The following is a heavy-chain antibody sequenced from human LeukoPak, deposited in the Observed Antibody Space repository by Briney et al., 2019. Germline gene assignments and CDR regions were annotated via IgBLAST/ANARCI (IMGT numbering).Heavy chain of an antibody. D-gene: IGHD1-14*01. Sequence: GESLKISCKASGYTFTSFFIGWVRQLPGQGLEWMGIIYTGDSDTRYSPSFQGQVTISVDKSISTAYLQWRSLKASDTAIYYCARPITGAGTDLGYWGQGTLVTVSS. CDR1: GYTFTSFF. J-gene: IGHJ4*02. CDR2: IYTGDSDT. CDR3: ARPITGAGTDLGY. V-gene: IGHV5-51*01.